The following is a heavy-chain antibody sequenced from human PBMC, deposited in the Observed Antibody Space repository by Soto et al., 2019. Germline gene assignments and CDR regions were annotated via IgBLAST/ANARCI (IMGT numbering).Heavy chain of an antibody. D-gene: IGHD6-19*01. CDR1: GYTFTSYD. Sequence: ASVKVSCKASGYTFTSYDINWVRQATGQGLEWMGWMNPNSGNTGYAQKFQGRVTMTRNTSISTAYMELSSLRSEDTAVDYCARGADRYEWLIRLDYYYMDVWGKGTTVTVSS. J-gene: IGHJ6*03. CDR3: ARGADRYEWLIRLDYYYMDV. V-gene: IGHV1-8*01. CDR2: MNPNSGNT.